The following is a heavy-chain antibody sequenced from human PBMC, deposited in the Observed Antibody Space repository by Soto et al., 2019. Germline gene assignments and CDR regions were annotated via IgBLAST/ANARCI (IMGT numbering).Heavy chain of an antibody. V-gene: IGHV3-48*02. CDR3: ARDRPVDY. J-gene: IGHJ4*02. CDR1: GFTFSAFS. CDR2: IYGSSSTM. Sequence: GGSLRLSCAGSGFTFSAFSMNWVRQAPGKGLEWISYIYGSSSTMYYADSVKGRFSISRDNAKSSLYLQMNNLTHEDTAVYYCARDRPVDYWGQGT.